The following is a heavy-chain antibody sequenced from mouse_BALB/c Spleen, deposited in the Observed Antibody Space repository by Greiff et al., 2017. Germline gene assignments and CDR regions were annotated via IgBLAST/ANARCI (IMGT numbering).Heavy chain of an antibody. CDR3: AREGRSTMTLYYAMDD. CDR2: ISTYYGDA. CDR1: GYTFTDYA. V-gene: IGHV1S137*01. Sequence: QVQLKESGAELVRPGVSVKISCKGSGYTFTDYAMHWVKQSHAKSLEWIGVISTYYGDASYNQKFKGKATMTVDKSSSTAYMELARLTSEDSAIYYCAREGRSTMTLYYAMDDWGQGTSVTVSS. D-gene: IGHD2-4*01. J-gene: IGHJ4*01.